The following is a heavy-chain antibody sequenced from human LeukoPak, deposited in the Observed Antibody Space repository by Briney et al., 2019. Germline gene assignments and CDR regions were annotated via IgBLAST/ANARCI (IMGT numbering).Heavy chain of an antibody. V-gene: IGHV3-13*01. CDR1: RFTFSSYD. J-gene: IGHJ4*02. D-gene: IGHD1-26*01. CDR2: IGVAANT. CDR3: ARQNTPHGNFDY. Sequence: GGSLRLSCAASRFTFSSYDMHWVRQATGKGLEWVSAIGVAANTFYSGSVKGRFTISRENAKNSLYLLMTSLRAEDTAVYYCARQNTPHGNFDYWGQGILVTVSS.